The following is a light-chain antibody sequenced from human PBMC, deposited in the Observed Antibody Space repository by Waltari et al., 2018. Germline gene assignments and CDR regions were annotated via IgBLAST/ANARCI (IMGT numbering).Light chain of an antibody. J-gene: IGKJ1*01. CDR2: WAS. V-gene: IGKV4-1*01. Sequence: DIVMTQSPDSLAVSLGERATINCKSSQSVLYSSNNKNYLAWYQQKPGQPPKLLIYWASTRESVVPDRFSGSGSGTDFTLTISSLQAEDVAVYYCQQYYSTPPRKTFGQGTKVEIK. CDR1: QSVLYSSNNKNY. CDR3: QQYYSTPPRKT.